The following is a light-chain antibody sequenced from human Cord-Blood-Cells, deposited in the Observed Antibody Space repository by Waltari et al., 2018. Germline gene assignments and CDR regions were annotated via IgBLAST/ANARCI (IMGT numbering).Light chain of an antibody. CDR3: CSYAGSYTWV. Sequence: QSALTQPRSVSGSPGQSVTISCTGTRSDVGGYHSVSWYQQHPGQAPKLMIYEVSKRPSGVPDRVSGSKSCNTSSLTISGLQAEDEADYYCCSYAGSYTWVFGGGTKLTVL. V-gene: IGLV2-11*01. J-gene: IGLJ3*02. CDR1: RSDVGGYHS. CDR2: EVS.